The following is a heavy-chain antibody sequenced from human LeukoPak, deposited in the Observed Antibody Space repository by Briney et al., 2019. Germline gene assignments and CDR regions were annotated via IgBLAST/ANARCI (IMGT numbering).Heavy chain of an antibody. CDR3: ARMGGAVVAAADKKDY. V-gene: IGHV4-34*01. CDR1: GGSISSYY. Sequence: PSETLSLTCTVSGGSISSYYWSWIRQPPGKGLEWIGEINHSGSTNYNPSLKSRVTISVDTSKNQFSLKLSSVTAADTAVYYCARMGGAVVAAADKKDYWGQGTLVTVSS. J-gene: IGHJ4*02. D-gene: IGHD6-13*01. CDR2: INHSGST.